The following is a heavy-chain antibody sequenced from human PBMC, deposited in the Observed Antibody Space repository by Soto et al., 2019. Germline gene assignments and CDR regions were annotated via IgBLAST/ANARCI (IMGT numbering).Heavy chain of an antibody. V-gene: IGHV4-59*12. CDR3: ARVRREFDTSGPVDY. CDR2: IYYGGSP. D-gene: IGHD3-10*01. J-gene: IGHJ4*02. Sequence: SETLSLTCTVSGGSISSYYWSWIRQPPGKGLEWIGHIYYGGSPNYNPSLKSRVTMSVDRSRNQFSLKLNSVTAADTAVYYCARVRREFDTSGPVDYWGQGTLVTVSS. CDR1: GGSISSYY.